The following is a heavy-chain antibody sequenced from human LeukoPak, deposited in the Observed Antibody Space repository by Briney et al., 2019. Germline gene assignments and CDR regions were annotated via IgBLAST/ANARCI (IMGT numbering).Heavy chain of an antibody. D-gene: IGHD6-13*01. CDR3: ARDPGEAAAGTGDAFDI. CDR1: GFTFSSYG. Sequence: GGSLRLSCAASGFTFSSYGMHWVRQAPGKGLEWVAFIRYDGSNKYYADSVKGRFTISRDNAKNSLYLQMNSLGAEDTAVYYCARDPGEAAAGTGDAFDIWGQGTMVTVSS. V-gene: IGHV3-30*02. J-gene: IGHJ3*02. CDR2: IRYDGSNK.